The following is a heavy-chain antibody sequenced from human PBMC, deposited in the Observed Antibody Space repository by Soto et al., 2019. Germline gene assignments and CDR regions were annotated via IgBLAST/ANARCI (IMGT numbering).Heavy chain of an antibody. CDR1: GFTFSSYA. Sequence: PGGSLRLSCAASGFTFSSYAMRWVRQAPGKGLEWVAVISYDGSNKYYADSVKGRFTISRDNSKNTLYLQMNSLRAEDTAVYYCARDVVYYDSKGGNWFDPWGQGTLVTVSS. CDR2: ISYDGSNK. V-gene: IGHV3-30-3*01. D-gene: IGHD3-22*01. CDR3: ARDVVYYDSKGGNWFDP. J-gene: IGHJ5*02.